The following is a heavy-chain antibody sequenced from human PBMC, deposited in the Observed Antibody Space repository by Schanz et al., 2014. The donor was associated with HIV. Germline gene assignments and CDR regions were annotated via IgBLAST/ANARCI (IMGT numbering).Heavy chain of an antibody. D-gene: IGHD3-3*01. V-gene: IGHV4-31*03. CDR2: INHSGNT. J-gene: IGHJ4*02. Sequence: QVQLQESGPGLVKPSQTLSLTCTVSGGSISSGGYYWSWIRQHPGKGLEWIGEINHSGNTTYNPSLKSRVTISVDPSKKQFSLKMGSVTAADTAVYYCARGAIDLIVWSGSNSEMWYFDHWGQGTLVTVSS. CDR1: GGSISSGGYY. CDR3: ARGAIDLIVWSGSNSEMWYFDH.